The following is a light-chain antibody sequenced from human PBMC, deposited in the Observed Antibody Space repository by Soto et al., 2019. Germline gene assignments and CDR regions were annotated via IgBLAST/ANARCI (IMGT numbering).Light chain of an antibody. CDR1: QSITTY. CDR3: QESDAFPYT. Sequence: DIQMTQSPSSLSASVGNRVTITCRAGQSITTYLNWYQQKPGTAPILLIYAASRLQSGVPSRFSGSGSGTDFTLTISSLQPEDFATYYCQESDAFPYTFGGGTKVDIK. J-gene: IGKJ4*01. CDR2: AAS. V-gene: IGKV1-39*01.